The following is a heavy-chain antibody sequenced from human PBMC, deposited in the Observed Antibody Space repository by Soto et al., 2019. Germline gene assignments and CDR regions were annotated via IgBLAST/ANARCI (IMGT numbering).Heavy chain of an antibody. CDR1: GYTFTDYN. D-gene: IGHD6-19*01. CDR2: INPRNGDT. J-gene: IGHJ4*02. V-gene: IGHV1-2*02. Sequence: GASVKVSCKASGYTFTDYNLHWVRQAPGQGLEWLGSINPRNGDTFFARKFQSRVTMTRDTSITTVYMRLTSLTSLDTTIYYCARHRFTSGSDYFDSWGQGTLVTVSS. CDR3: ARHRFTSGSDYFDS.